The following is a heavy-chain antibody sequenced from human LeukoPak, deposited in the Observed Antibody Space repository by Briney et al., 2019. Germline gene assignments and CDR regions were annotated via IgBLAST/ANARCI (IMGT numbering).Heavy chain of an antibody. CDR2: ISAYNGNT. CDR1: GYTFTSYG. D-gene: IGHD2-15*01. Sequence: ASVKVSCKASGYTFTSYGISWVRQAPGQGLEWMGWISAYNGNTNYAQKLQGRVTMTTDTSTSTAYMELRSLRSEDTAVYYCAREIVVVAATLRYFDYWGQGTLVTVSS. V-gene: IGHV1-18*01. CDR3: AREIVVVAATLRYFDY. J-gene: IGHJ4*02.